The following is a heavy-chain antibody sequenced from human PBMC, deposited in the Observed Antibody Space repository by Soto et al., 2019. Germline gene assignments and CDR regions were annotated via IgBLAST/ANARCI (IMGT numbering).Heavy chain of an antibody. V-gene: IGHV3-15*07. Sequence: EVQLVESGGGLVKPGGSLRLSCAASGFTFSNACMNWVRQAPGKGLEWVGRIKSKTDGGTTDYAAPVKGRFTISRDDSNNTLYLQMNSLRTEDTALYYCTTLKGIDFWSATYGMDVWGQGTTVTVSS. CDR3: TTLKGIDFWSATYGMDV. J-gene: IGHJ6*02. CDR1: GFTFSNAC. D-gene: IGHD3-3*01. CDR2: IKSKTDGGTT.